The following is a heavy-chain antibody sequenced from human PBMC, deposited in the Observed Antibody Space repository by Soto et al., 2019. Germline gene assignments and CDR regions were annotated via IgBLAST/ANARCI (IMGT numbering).Heavy chain of an antibody. D-gene: IGHD6-13*01. Sequence: PGWSLRLSCAASGFTFSDYYMSWIRQAPGKGLELVSYISGGGSNIYYPDSVKGRFSISRDNAKNSLYLQMNSLRAEDTAVYYCARRSRSRNFDYWGQGTLVTVSS. V-gene: IGHV3-11*01. J-gene: IGHJ4*02. CDR1: GFTFSDYY. CDR3: ARRSRSRNFDY. CDR2: ISGGGSNI.